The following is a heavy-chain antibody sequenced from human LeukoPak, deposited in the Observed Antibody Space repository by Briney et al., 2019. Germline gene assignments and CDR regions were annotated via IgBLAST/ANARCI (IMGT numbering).Heavy chain of an antibody. D-gene: IGHD5-24*01. Sequence: SQTLSLTCAISGDSISGNNTAYNWIGQSPSRGLEWLGRTYYRSKWYNDYAVSVKSRMTFNPDTSKNQLSLQLNSVTPEDTAVYYCARGGQGDGYSADEAFDFWGQGTLVTVSS. J-gene: IGHJ3*01. CDR3: ARGGQGDGYSADEAFDF. CDR1: GDSISGNNTA. CDR2: TYYRSKWYN. V-gene: IGHV6-1*01.